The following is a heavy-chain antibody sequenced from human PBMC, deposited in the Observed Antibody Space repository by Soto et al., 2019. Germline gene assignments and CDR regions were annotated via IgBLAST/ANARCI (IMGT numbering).Heavy chain of an antibody. J-gene: IGHJ5*02. CDR1: GGSISSSNW. CDR3: AREKTPAGEYNWFDP. V-gene: IGHV4-4*02. Sequence: LRRPLSLTCAVSGGSISSSNWWSWVRQPPGKGLEWIGEIYHSGSTNYNPSLKSRVTISVDKSKNQFSLKLSSVTAADTAVYYCAREKTPAGEYNWFDPWGQGTLVTVSS. D-gene: IGHD6-19*01. CDR2: IYHSGST.